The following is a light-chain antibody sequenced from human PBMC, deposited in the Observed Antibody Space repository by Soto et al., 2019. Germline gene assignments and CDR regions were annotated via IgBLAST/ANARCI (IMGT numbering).Light chain of an antibody. CDR3: NSYTSSRTLVV. CDR2: DVS. Sequence: QSALIQPASVSGSPGQSITISCTGTSSDVGGYNYVSWYQQHPGKAPKLMIYDVSNRPSGVSNRFSGSKSGNTASLTISGLQAEDEADYYCNSYTSSRTLVVFGGGTKLTVL. V-gene: IGLV2-14*01. J-gene: IGLJ3*02. CDR1: SSDVGGYNY.